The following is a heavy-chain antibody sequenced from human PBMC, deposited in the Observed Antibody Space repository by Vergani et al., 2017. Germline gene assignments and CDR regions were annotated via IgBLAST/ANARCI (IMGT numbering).Heavy chain of an antibody. D-gene: IGHD6-13*01. J-gene: IGHJ4*02. V-gene: IGHV3-48*01. CDR1: GFTFSSYS. CDR2: ISSSSSTI. CDR3: ASRHPGIAAAGTNY. Sequence: EVQLVESGGGLVQPGGSLRLSCAASGFTFSSYSMNWVRQAPGKGLEWVSYISSSSSTIYYADSVKGRFTISRDNAKNSLYLQMNSLRAEDTAVYYCASRHPGIAAAGTNYWGQGTLVTVSS.